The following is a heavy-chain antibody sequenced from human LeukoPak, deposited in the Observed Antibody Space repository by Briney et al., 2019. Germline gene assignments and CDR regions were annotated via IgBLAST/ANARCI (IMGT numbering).Heavy chain of an antibody. CDR3: ATVTGANYYGSGSNYGMDV. D-gene: IGHD3-10*01. CDR1: GYTFTGYY. CDR2: INPNSGGT. J-gene: IGHJ6*02. Sequence: ASVKVSCKASGYTFTGYYMHWVRQAPGQGLEWMGWINPNSGGTNYAQKFQGWVTMTGDTSISTAYMELSRLRSDDTAVYYCATVTGANYYGSGSNYGMDVWGQGTTVTVSS. V-gene: IGHV1-2*04.